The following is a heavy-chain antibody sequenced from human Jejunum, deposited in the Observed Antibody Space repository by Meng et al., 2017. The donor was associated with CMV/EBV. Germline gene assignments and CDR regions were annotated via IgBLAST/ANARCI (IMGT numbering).Heavy chain of an antibody. CDR1: FTKNW. CDR3: ARFAQGYCSSTSCSSRDY. J-gene: IGHJ4*02. Sequence: FTKNWMTWVRQAPGKGLEWVASIKQDGSEKDYVDSVKGRFTISRDNAKNSLYLQMNSLRAEDTAVYYCARFAQGYCSSTSCSSRDYWGQGTLVTVSS. CDR2: IKQDGSEK. V-gene: IGHV3-7*01. D-gene: IGHD2-2*01.